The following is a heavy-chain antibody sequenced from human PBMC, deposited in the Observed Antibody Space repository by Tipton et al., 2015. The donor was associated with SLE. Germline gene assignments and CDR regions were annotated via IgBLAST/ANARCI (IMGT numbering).Heavy chain of an antibody. V-gene: IGHV3-7*01. Sequence: SLRLSCAASGFSLSRYWMTWVRRAPGKGLEWVANIKQDGSEKYYVDSVKGRFTISRDNAKNSLYLQMNSLRAEDTAVYYCARVVSGWRNFDYWGQGTLVTVSS. J-gene: IGHJ4*02. CDR2: IKQDGSEK. CDR3: ARVVSGWRNFDY. D-gene: IGHD6-19*01. CDR1: GFSLSRYW.